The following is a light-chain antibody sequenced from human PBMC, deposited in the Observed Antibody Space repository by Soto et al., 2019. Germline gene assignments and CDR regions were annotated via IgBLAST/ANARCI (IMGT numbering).Light chain of an antibody. V-gene: IGKV3-15*01. CDR1: QSVNSN. CDR2: GSS. CDR3: QQYNNWLWT. Sequence: EIVMTQSPGTLSVSPGERATLSCRTSQSVNSNLVWYQQKHGQAPRLLIYGSSTRAPGIPGRFSGSGYGTEFTLTISSLQSEDFAVYYCQQYNNWLWTFGQGTKVEIK. J-gene: IGKJ1*01.